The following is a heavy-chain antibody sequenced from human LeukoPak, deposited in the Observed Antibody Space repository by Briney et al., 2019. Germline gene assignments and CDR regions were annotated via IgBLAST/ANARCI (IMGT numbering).Heavy chain of an antibody. CDR3: AGQYQLLSNAFDI. Sequence: GGSLRLSCAASGFTFSSYAMSWVRQAPGKGLEWVSAISGSGGSTYYADSVKARFTISRDNSKNTLYLQMNSLRAEDTAVYYCAGQYQLLSNAFDIWGQGTLVTVSS. J-gene: IGHJ3*02. CDR1: GFTFSSYA. V-gene: IGHV3-23*01. D-gene: IGHD2-2*01. CDR2: ISGSGGST.